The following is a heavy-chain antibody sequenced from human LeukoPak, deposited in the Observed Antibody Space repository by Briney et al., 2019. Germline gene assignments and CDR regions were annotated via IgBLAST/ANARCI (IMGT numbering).Heavy chain of an antibody. J-gene: IGHJ4*02. CDR2: ISSRSRTI. Sequence: PGGSLRLSCAASGFTFNNYSMNWVRQAPGKGLEWVSYISSRSRTIYYADSVKGRFTISRDNAKNSLYLQMNNLRAEDTAVYYCARDSYYYDSSGYYFPGGFDYWGQGTLVTVSS. V-gene: IGHV3-48*01. CDR1: GFTFNNYS. CDR3: ARDSYYYDSSGYYFPGGFDY. D-gene: IGHD3-22*01.